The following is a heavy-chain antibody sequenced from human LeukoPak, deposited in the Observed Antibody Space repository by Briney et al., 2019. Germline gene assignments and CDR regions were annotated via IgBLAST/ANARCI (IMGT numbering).Heavy chain of an antibody. V-gene: IGHV3-15*01. CDR3: TTIGGPGVTTPRN. J-gene: IGHJ4*02. CDR2: IKSEGDGGTT. Sequence: GGSLRLSCAVSGFXFSDAWISWVRQAPGKGLEWVGRIKSEGDGGTTEYGAPVKGRFTISRDDSTHMLYLQMNSLKADDTAVYYCTTIGGPGVTTPRNWGRGTLVTVSS. D-gene: IGHD3-10*01. CDR1: GFXFSDAW.